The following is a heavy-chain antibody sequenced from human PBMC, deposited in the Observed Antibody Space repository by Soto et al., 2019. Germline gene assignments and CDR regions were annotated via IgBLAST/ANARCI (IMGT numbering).Heavy chain of an antibody. CDR1: GGSISRYY. V-gene: IGHV4-59*01. D-gene: IGHD3-10*01. CDR2: IYYSGST. J-gene: IGHJ5*02. Sequence: QVQLQESGPGLVKPSETLSLTCTVSGGSISRYYWNWIRQPPGKGLEWIGYIYYSGSTNYNPSLRSRATMSVDTSKIQFSLKLSSVTAADTAVYYCARDPGSGSYYGWFDPWGQGTLVTVSS. CDR3: ARDPGSGSYYGWFDP.